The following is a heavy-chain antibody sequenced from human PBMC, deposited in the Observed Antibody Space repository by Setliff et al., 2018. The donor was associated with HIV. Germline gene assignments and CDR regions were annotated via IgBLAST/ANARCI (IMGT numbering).Heavy chain of an antibody. CDR2: INHSGST. CDR1: GGSLSGYH. V-gene: IGHV4-34*01. J-gene: IGHJ4*02. Sequence: SETLSLTCAVYGGSLSGYHWSWIRQSPEKGLEWIGEINHSGSTNYNPSLQSRVTMSVDTSKNQFSLKLSSVTAADTAVYYCARGGGYDRSGYYPFDYLGQGTPVTVSS. D-gene: IGHD3-22*01. CDR3: ARGGGYDRSGYYPFDY.